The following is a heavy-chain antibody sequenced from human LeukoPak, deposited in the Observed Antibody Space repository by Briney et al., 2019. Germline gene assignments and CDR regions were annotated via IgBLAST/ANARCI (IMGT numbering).Heavy chain of an antibody. CDR2: TYYRSKWYN. D-gene: IGHD6-6*01. V-gene: IGHV6-1*01. J-gene: IGHJ4*02. CDR1: GDSVSSKSAA. Sequence: SQTLSLTCALSGDSVSSKSAAWTCIRQSPSSGLEWPVRTYYRSKWYNDYAVSVKSRITTNPDTSKNQFSLQLNSVTPEDTAVYYCARGEVTYSIAARLDYWGQGTLVTVSS. CDR3: ARGEVTYSIAARLDY.